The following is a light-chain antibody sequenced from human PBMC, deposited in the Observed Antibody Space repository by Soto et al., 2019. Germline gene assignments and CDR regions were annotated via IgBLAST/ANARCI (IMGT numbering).Light chain of an antibody. CDR2: KAS. CDR3: QQYNSYST. Sequence: DIHMTQSPSTLSASVGDRVTITCRASQSISYWLAWYQQKPGKAPKLLIYKASSLESGVPSRFSGSGSGTEFTLTISSLQPDDFATYYCQQYNSYSTFGQGTKVDIK. J-gene: IGKJ1*01. V-gene: IGKV1-5*03. CDR1: QSISYW.